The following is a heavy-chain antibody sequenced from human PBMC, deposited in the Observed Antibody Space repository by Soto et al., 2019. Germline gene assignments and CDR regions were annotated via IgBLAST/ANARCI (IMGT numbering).Heavy chain of an antibody. CDR3: ETPTGMWGY. CDR1: GFIFSNFF. J-gene: IGHJ4*02. CDR2: IGGSGTKT. D-gene: IGHD1-1*01. V-gene: IGHV3-23*01. Sequence: PGGSLRLSCAASGFIFSNFFMSWVRQAPGKGLEWVSTIGGSGTKTYYADSVKGRFAISRDNSKDTLYLQMNSLIAEDTAVYYCETPTGMWGYWGQGTLVTVSS.